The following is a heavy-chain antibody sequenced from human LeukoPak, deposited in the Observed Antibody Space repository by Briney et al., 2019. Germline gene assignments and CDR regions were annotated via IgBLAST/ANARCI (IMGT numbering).Heavy chain of an antibody. Sequence: GGSLRLSCAASGFTFSSYSMNWVRQAPGKGLEWVSSISSSSSYINYADSVKGRFTISRDNAKNSLYLQMNSLRAEDTAVYYCARDYDILTGYYPIHYYYYGMDVWGKGTTVTVSS. CDR3: ARDYDILTGYYPIHYYYYGMDV. CDR2: ISSSSSYI. CDR1: GFTFSSYS. J-gene: IGHJ6*04. D-gene: IGHD3-9*01. V-gene: IGHV3-21*01.